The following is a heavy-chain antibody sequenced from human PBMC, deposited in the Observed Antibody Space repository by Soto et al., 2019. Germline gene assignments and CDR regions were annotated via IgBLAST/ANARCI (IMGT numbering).Heavy chain of an antibody. J-gene: IGHJ4*02. V-gene: IGHV1-18*04. CDR3: ARVGGDIVLMVYASDFDY. Sequence: QVQLVQSGAEVKKPGASVKVSCKASGYTFTSYGISWVRQAPGQGLEWMGWISAYNGNTNYAQQLQGRVTMTTDTSTSTGYMELRSLRSDDTAVYYCARVGGDIVLMVYASDFDYWGQGTLVTVSS. CDR2: ISAYNGNT. D-gene: IGHD2-8*01. CDR1: GYTFTSYG.